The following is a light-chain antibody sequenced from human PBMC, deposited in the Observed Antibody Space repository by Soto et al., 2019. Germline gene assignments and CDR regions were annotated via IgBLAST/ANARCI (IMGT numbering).Light chain of an antibody. CDR1: QSVLYSSNNKNY. CDR2: WAS. CDR3: QQYYSTPT. J-gene: IGKJ1*01. V-gene: IGKV4-1*01. Sequence: DIVMTQSPDSQAVSLGERATFNCKSSQSVLYSSNNKNYLAWYQQKPGQPPKLLIYWASTRESGVPDRFSGSGSGTDFTLTISSLQAEDVAVYYCQQYYSTPTFGQGTKVEIK.